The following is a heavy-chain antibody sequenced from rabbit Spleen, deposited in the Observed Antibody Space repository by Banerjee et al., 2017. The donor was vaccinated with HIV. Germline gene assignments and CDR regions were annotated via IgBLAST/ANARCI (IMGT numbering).Heavy chain of an antibody. CDR1: GIDFSSDSY. Sequence: QQQLEESGGGLVKPGGTLTLTCKASGIDFSSDSYMCWVRQAPGKGLEWIACIEAGSSGFTYFASWAKGRFTISKTSSTTVTLQMTSLTAADTATYFCARDLAGVIGWNFKLWGQGNLVTVS. V-gene: IGHV1S45*01. CDR2: IEAGSSGFT. J-gene: IGHJ4*01. CDR3: ARDLAGVIGWNFKL. D-gene: IGHD4-1*01.